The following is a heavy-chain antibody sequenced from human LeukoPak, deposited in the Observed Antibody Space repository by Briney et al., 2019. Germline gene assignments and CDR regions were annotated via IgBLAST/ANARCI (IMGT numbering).Heavy chain of an antibody. CDR3: ASSLHSGSYPDYFDY. V-gene: IGHV3-23*01. D-gene: IGHD1-26*01. Sequence: QPGGSLRLSCAASGFTFSSYAMSWVRQAPGKGLEWVSAISGSGGSTYYADSVKGRFTISRDNAKNSLYLQMNSLRAEDTAVYYCASSLHSGSYPDYFDYWGQGTLVTVSS. J-gene: IGHJ4*02. CDR1: GFTFSSYA. CDR2: ISGSGGST.